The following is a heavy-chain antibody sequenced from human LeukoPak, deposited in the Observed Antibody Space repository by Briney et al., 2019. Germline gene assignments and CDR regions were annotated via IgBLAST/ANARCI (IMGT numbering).Heavy chain of an antibody. Sequence: ASVKVSCKASGYTFTNYVINWVRQASGQGLEWMGRMNPNSGNTGSAQKFQGRVTMTSNTSISTAYMELSSLRSEDTAVYYCARGLRREQQLLRAFDYWGQGTPVTVSS. J-gene: IGHJ4*02. CDR1: GYTFTNYV. D-gene: IGHD6-13*01. CDR2: MNPNSGNT. V-gene: IGHV1-8*01. CDR3: ARGLRREQQLLRAFDY.